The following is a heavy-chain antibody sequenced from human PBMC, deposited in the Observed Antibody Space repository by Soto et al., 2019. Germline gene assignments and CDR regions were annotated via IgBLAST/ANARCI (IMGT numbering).Heavy chain of an antibody. CDR3: ASPVYYDWRDDAFDI. V-gene: IGHV1-2*02. CDR1: GYTFTGYY. Sequence: GASVKVSCKASGYTFTGYYMHWVRQAPGQGLEWMGWINPNSGGTNYAQKFQGRVTMTRDTSISTDYMELSRLRSDDTDVYYCASPVYYDWRDDAFDIWGQWTMVTVSS. J-gene: IGHJ3*02. CDR2: INPNSGGT. D-gene: IGHD3-3*01.